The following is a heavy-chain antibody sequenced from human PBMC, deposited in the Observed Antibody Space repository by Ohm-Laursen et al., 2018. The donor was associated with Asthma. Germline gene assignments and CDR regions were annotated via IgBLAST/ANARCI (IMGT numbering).Heavy chain of an antibody. V-gene: IGHV2-5*02. CDR2: IYWDDDK. CDR1: GFSLSTTGVG. CDR3: AHSVCSTSCYTAFDI. J-gene: IGHJ3*02. Sequence: PTQTLTLTGTFSGFSLSTTGVGVGWIRQPPGKALEWLALIYWDDDKRYSPSLRSRLSITKDTSKNQVVLTMTNMDPVDAATYYCAHSVCSTSCYTAFDIWGQGTMVTVSS. D-gene: IGHD2-2*02.